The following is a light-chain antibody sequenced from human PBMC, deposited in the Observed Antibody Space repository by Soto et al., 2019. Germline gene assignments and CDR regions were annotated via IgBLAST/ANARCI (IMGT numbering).Light chain of an antibody. CDR2: DAS. J-gene: IGKJ1*01. V-gene: IGKV3-20*01. CDR1: QSVSNSY. CDR3: QQYGGSPKT. Sequence: EIVLTQPPGTLSLSPGERATLSCRASQSVSNSYLAWYQQKPGQAPRLLIYDASSRATGIPDRFSGSGSGTDFTLTISRLETGDFAVYYCQQYGGSPKTFGQGTKVDIK.